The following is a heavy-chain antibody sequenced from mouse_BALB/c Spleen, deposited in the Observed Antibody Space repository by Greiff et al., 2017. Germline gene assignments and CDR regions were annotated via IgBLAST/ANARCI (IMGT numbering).Heavy chain of an antibody. V-gene: IGHV1-20*02. CDR2: INPYNGDT. CDR3: ARRGMRSYYAMDY. CDR1: GYSFSGYF. Sequence: VQLKESGPELVKPGASVKISCKASGYSFSGYFMNWVMQSHGKSLEWIGRINPYNGDTFYNQKFKGKATLTVDKSSSTAHMELRSLASEDSAVYYCARRGMRSYYAMDYWGQGTSVTVSS. J-gene: IGHJ4*01.